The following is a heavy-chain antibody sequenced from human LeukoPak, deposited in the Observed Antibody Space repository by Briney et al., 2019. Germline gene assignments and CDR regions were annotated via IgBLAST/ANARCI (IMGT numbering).Heavy chain of an antibody. Sequence: SVEVSCKASGYTLTGYYMRRGREAPGQGVEWIGGINPNSDGTNYAKKFHGSVTMTRETSISTAYMELSRLRSDDTAEYYCARRLYRGYDLFAMDYWGQGTLVTVSS. V-gene: IGHV1-2*02. D-gene: IGHD5-12*01. J-gene: IGHJ4*02. CDR1: GYTLTGYY. CDR3: ARRLYRGYDLFAMDY. CDR2: INPNSDGT.